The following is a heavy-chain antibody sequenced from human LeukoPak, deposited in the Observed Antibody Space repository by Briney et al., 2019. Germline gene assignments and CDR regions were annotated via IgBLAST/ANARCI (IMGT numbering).Heavy chain of an antibody. CDR3: ATDGGSSSSWGPNY. CDR1: GDSVSSNSAA. D-gene: IGHD6-13*01. J-gene: IGHJ4*02. V-gene: IGHV6-1*01. Sequence: SQTLSLTCAISGDSVSSNSAAWNWIRQSPSRGLEWLGRTYYRSKWYNDYAVSVKSRITINPDTSKNQFSLQLNSVTPEDTAVYYCATDGGSSSSWGPNYWGQGTLVTVSS. CDR2: TYYRSKWYN.